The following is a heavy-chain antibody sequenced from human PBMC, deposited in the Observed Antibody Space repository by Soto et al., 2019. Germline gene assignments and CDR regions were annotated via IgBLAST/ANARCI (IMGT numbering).Heavy chain of an antibody. D-gene: IGHD3-10*01. V-gene: IGHV3-30*03. J-gene: IGHJ4*02. CDR2: ISYDGSNK. CDR1: GFTFSSYG. CDR3: AGPYGRFDY. Sequence: GGSLRLSCAASGFTFSSYGMHWVRQAPGKGLEWVAVISYDGSNKYYADSVKGRFTISRDNAKNTLYLQMNSLRAEDTAVYYCAGPYGRFDYWGQGTLVTVSS.